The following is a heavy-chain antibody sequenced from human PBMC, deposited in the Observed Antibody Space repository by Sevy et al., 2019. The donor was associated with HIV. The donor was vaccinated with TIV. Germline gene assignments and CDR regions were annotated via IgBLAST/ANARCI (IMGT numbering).Heavy chain of an antibody. J-gene: IGHJ4*01. Sequence: GESLKISCQGSGYSFTSHWIAWVRQMPGKGLEWMGIIYPDDSDTRYSPSFQGQVTFSADKSIFTAYLQWSSLNASDTAIYYCATSRSGYFDGSGYYIYWGQGTQVTVSS. D-gene: IGHD3-22*01. V-gene: IGHV5-51*01. CDR1: GYSFTSHW. CDR3: ATSRSGYFDGSGYYIY. CDR2: IYPDDSDT.